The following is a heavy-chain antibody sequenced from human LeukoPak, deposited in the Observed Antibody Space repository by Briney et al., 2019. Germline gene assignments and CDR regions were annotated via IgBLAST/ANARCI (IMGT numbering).Heavy chain of an antibody. CDR1: GFTFSSYA. J-gene: IGHJ2*01. V-gene: IGHV3-23*01. CDR3: ATSNIVVVPRPDWYFDL. D-gene: IGHD2-2*01. CDR2: ISGSGGST. Sequence: PGGSLRLSCAASGFTFSSYAMSWVRQAPGKGPEWVSAISGSGGSTYYADSVKGRFTISRDNSKNTLYLQMNSLRAEDTAVYYCATSNIVVVPRPDWYFDLWGRGTLVTVSS.